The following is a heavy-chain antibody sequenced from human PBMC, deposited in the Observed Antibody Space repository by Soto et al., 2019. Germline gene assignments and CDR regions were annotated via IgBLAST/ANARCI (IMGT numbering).Heavy chain of an antibody. V-gene: IGHV4-61*01. CDR1: GGSVSSGSYY. CDR2: IYYSGST. D-gene: IGHD2-2*01. CDR3: ARAVGYCSSTSCYAGYYYGMDV. Sequence: QVQLQESGPGLVKPSETLSLTCTVPGGSVSSGSYYWSWIRQPPGQGLEWIGYIYYSGSTNYNPSLMSRITVSVDTSKNQFSLKLSSVTAADTAVYYCARAVGYCSSTSCYAGYYYGMDVWGQGTTVAVSS. J-gene: IGHJ6*02.